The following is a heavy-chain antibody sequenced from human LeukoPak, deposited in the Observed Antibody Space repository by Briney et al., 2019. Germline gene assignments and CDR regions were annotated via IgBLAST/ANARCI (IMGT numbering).Heavy chain of an antibody. CDR1: GFXFSSYG. J-gene: IGHJ4*02. D-gene: IGHD6-13*01. CDR2: ISNDGSNK. V-gene: IGHV3-30*18. CDR3: AKAGYSSSWYVDY. Sequence: PGGSLRLSCAASGFXFSSYGIHWVRQAPGKGLEWVAVISNDGSNKYYADSVKGRFTISRDNSKNTLYLQMNSLRAEDTAVYYCAKAGYSSSWYVDYWGQGTLVLVSS.